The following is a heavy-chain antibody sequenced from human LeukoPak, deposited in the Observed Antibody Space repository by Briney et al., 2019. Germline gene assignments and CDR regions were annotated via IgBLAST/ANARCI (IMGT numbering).Heavy chain of an antibody. Sequence: PGGSLRLSCAASGFSFSTTWMTWVRQTPGKGLELVSNINIDGSQRYHAYSVEGRFTISRDNVKNTLYLQMSSLRVEDTAVYYYARDPGWGALDCWGQGALVIVSS. CDR2: INIDGSQR. CDR1: GFSFSTTW. V-gene: IGHV3-7*03. D-gene: IGHD3-16*01. J-gene: IGHJ4*02. CDR3: ARDPGWGALDC.